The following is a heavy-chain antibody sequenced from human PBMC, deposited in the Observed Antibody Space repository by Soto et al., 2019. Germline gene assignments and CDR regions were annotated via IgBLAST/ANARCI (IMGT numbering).Heavy chain of an antibody. CDR2: FDPEDGET. Sequence: GASVKVSCKVSGYTLTELSMHWVRQAPGKGLEWMGGFDPEDGETIYAQKFQGRVTMTEDTSTDTAYMELSSLRSEDTAAYYCATVWDIVVVPAAKGNWFDPWGQGTLVTVSS. CDR1: GYTLTELS. V-gene: IGHV1-24*01. CDR3: ATVWDIVVVPAAKGNWFDP. J-gene: IGHJ5*02. D-gene: IGHD2-2*01.